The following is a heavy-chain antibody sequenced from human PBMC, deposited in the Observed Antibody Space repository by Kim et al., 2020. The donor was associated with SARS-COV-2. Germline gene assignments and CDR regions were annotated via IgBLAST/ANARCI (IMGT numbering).Heavy chain of an antibody. J-gene: IGHJ4*02. CDR3: SKSRAFDY. CDR2: NSGGT. V-gene: IGHV1-2*02. D-gene: IGHD1-26*01. Sequence: NSGGTRSSQKFQGRVTVTRDTSSSTAYMELSGLRSDDTAVYYCSKSRAFDYWGQGTLVTVSS.